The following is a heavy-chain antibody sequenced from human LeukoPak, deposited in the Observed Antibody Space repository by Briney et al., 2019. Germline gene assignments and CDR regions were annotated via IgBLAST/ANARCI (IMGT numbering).Heavy chain of an antibody. CDR2: IRYDGSNK. J-gene: IGHJ5*02. CDR1: GFTFSSYG. Sequence: GGSLRLSCAASGFTFSSYGMHWVRQAPGKGLEWVAFIRYDGSNKYYADSVKGRFTISRDNSKNTLYLQMNSLRAEDTAVYYCAKDLSRTVTLPGRFDPWGQGTLVTVSS. D-gene: IGHD4-17*01. V-gene: IGHV3-30*02. CDR3: AKDLSRTVTLPGRFDP.